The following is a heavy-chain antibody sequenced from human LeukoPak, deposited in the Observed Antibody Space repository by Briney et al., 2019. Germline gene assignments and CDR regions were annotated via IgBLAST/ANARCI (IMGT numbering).Heavy chain of an antibody. J-gene: IGHJ4*02. CDR2: INHSGST. CDR1: GGSISSSSYY. V-gene: IGHV4-39*07. Sequence: SETLSLTCTVSGGSISSSSYYWGWIRQPPGKGLEWIGEINHSGSTNYNPSLKSRVTISVDTSKNQFSLKLSSVTAADTAVYYCARAYNYDYVWGSYRRSCYFDYWGQGTLVTVSS. D-gene: IGHD3-16*02. CDR3: ARAYNYDYVWGSYRRSCYFDY.